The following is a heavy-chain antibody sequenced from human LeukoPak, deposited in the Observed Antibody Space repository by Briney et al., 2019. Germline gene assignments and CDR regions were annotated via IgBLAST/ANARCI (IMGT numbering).Heavy chain of an antibody. CDR1: GGSISSSSYY. V-gene: IGHV4-39*01. CDR3: ASLGIAGPGGY. J-gene: IGHJ4*02. Sequence: SETLSLTCTVSGGSISSSSYYWGWIRQPPGKGLEWIGSIYYSGSTYYNPSLKSRVTISVDTSKNQFSLKLSSVTAADTAVYYCASLGIAGPGGYWGQGTLVTVSS. D-gene: IGHD6-13*01. CDR2: IYYSGST.